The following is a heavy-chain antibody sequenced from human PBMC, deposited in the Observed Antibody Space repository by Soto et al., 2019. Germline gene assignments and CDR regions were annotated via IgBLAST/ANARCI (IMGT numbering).Heavy chain of an antibody. CDR2: IYYSGST. Sequence: QLQLQESGPGLVKPSETLSLTGTVSGGSISSGSYYLGWIRQPPGKGLEWIGSIYYSGSTYYNPPLKSRVTISVDTSTNPFSLKLRSVTAADTAVNYCASTGGVAAAVWGYWGPGTLLTGSS. J-gene: IGHJ4*02. D-gene: IGHD6-13*01. CDR3: ASTGGVAAAVWGY. CDR1: GGSISSGSYY. V-gene: IGHV4-39*01.